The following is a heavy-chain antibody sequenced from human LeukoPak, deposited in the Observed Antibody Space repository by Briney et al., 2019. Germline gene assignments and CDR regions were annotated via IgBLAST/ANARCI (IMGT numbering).Heavy chain of an antibody. V-gene: IGHV3-30*10. D-gene: IGHD3-16*01. CDR3: ARLAAASPGY. CDR1: GFPFVAYA. CDR2: ISSDTSNK. Sequence: GGSLRLSCATSGFPFVAYALHWVRQAPGKGLEWVAVISSDTSNKYYMDSVKGRFTISRDNAKNTLYLQMDSLRPEDTAVYYCARLAAASPGYWGQGTLVTVSS. J-gene: IGHJ4*02.